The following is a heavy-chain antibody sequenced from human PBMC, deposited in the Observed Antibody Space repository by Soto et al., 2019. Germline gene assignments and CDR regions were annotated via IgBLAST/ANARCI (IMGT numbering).Heavy chain of an antibody. CDR3: ARAPYTSGRTYYFDY. CDR2: ITAGNGKT. V-gene: IGHV1-3*01. J-gene: IGHJ4*02. Sequence: QVQLVQSGAEVKKPGASVKVSCKASGYTFNNYAIHWVRQAPGQRREWMGWITAGNGKTEYSQKLQGRVTIATDTSASTAYMELSSLRSEDTAVYYCARAPYTSGRTYYFDYWGQGTLVTVSS. CDR1: GYTFNNYA. D-gene: IGHD6-19*01.